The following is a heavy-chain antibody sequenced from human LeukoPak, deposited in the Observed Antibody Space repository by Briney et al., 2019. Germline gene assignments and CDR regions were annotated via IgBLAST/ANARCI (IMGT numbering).Heavy chain of an antibody. CDR1: GGSIGGDH. D-gene: IGHD6-19*01. J-gene: IGHJ4*02. V-gene: IGHV4-59*08. CDR3: ARAVTGTSMVDY. CDR2: ISYTGST. Sequence: SETLSLTCTISGGSIGGDHWSWIRQAPGKGLEWIGYISYTGSTSYNPSLRNRVTISLHTSENQFSLRLTSVTAADMAVYYCARAVTGTSMVDYRGQGTLVAVSS.